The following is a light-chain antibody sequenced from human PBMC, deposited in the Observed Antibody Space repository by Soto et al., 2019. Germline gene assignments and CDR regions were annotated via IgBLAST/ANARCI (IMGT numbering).Light chain of an antibody. CDR3: SSYTSSSIVV. J-gene: IGLJ2*01. CDR1: SSDVGGYNY. Sequence: QSALTQPASVSGSPGQSITISCTGTSSDVGGYNYVSWYQQHPGKAPKLMIYDVSNRPSGVSNRFSGSKSGNTASLTISGLQAEDEAEYYCSSYTSSSIVVFGGGTQLTVL. CDR2: DVS. V-gene: IGLV2-14*01.